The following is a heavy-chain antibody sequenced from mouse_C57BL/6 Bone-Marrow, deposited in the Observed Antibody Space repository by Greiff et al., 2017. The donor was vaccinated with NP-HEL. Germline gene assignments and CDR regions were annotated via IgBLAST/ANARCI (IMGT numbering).Heavy chain of an antibody. D-gene: IGHD2-4*01. CDR3: ARLDYDGYYYAMDY. CDR2: INPDSSTI. J-gene: IGHJ4*01. CDR1: GIDFSRYW. V-gene: IGHV4-1*01. Sequence: EVKVEESGGGLVQPGGSLKLSCAASGIDFSRYWMSWVRRAPGKGLEWIGEINPDSSTINYAPSLKDKFIISRDNAKNTLYLQMSKVRSEDTALYYCARLDYDGYYYAMDYWGQGTSVTVSS.